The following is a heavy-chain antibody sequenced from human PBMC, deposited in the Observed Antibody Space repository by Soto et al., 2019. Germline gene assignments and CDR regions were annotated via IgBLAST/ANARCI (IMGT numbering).Heavy chain of an antibody. D-gene: IGHD3-3*01. Sequence: KTSETLSLTCAVYGGSFSGYYWSWIRQPPGKGLEWIGEINHSGITNYNPSLKSRVTISVDTSKNQFSLKLSSVTAADTAVYYCARRSGYYYYYYGMDVWGQGTTVTVSS. CDR2: INHSGIT. J-gene: IGHJ6*02. V-gene: IGHV4-34*01. CDR1: GGSFSGYY. CDR3: ARRSGYYYYYYGMDV.